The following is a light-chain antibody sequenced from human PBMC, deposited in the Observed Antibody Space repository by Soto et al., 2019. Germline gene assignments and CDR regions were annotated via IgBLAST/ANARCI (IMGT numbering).Light chain of an antibody. J-gene: IGKJ1*01. CDR2: GAS. CDR3: QQYGSSPRT. CDR1: QSVSSNY. V-gene: IGKV3-20*01. Sequence: EIVLTQSPGTLSLSPGERATLSSRASQSVSSNYLAWYQQKPGQAPRLLIYGASNRATDIPDRFSGSGSGTDFTLTISRLEPEDFAVYYCQQYGSSPRTFGQGTKVDIK.